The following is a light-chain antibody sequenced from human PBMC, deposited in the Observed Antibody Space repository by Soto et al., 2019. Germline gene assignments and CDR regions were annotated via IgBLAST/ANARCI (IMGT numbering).Light chain of an antibody. Sequence: DIPMTQSPSTLSASVGDRVTITCRASQSLNSLLAWYQQKPGRAPKLLIYDASTLESGVPSRFSGSGSGTEFTLTISSLQTDDFATYYCHQYNSYSSWTFGQGTKVEIK. V-gene: IGKV1-5*01. J-gene: IGKJ1*01. CDR1: QSLNSL. CDR2: DAS. CDR3: HQYNSYSSWT.